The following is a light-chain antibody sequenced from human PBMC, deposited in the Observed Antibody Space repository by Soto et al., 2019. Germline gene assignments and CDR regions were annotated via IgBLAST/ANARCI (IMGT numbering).Light chain of an antibody. CDR1: QSVSSNY. J-gene: IGKJ5*01. V-gene: IGKV3-20*01. CDR2: VAS. Sequence: EIVLTQSPGTLSLSPGERATLSCRASQSVSSNYLAWYQQKPGQAPRVLIYVASSRATGIPDRFSGSGSGTVFHLTISRLEPEDFAVYYCQQYGSSPITFGQGTRLEIK. CDR3: QQYGSSPIT.